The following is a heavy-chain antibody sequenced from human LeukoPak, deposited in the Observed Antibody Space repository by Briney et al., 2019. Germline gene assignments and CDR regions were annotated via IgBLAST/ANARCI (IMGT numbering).Heavy chain of an antibody. V-gene: IGHV1-2*06. CDR1: GYTFTGYY. D-gene: IGHD1-26*01. CDR2: INPNSGGT. Sequence: ASVKVSCKASGYTFTGYYMHWVRQAPGQGLEWMGRINPNSGGTNYAQKFQGRVTMTRDTSISTAYMELSRLRSDDTAVYYCARDVGSYGVSDYWGQGTLVTVSS. CDR3: ARDVGSYGVSDY. J-gene: IGHJ4*02.